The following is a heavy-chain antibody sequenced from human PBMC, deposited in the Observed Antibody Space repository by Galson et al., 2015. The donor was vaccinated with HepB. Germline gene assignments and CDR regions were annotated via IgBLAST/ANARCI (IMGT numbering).Heavy chain of an antibody. CDR2: ISGTGGST. J-gene: IGHJ6*02. CDR1: GFTFSSYA. V-gene: IGHV3-23*01. CDR3: AKGDFYHGMDV. Sequence: SLRLSCAASGFTFSSYAMNWVRQAPGKGLEWVSEISGTGGSTNYADSVKGRITISRDNSKNTVYLQMNSVRAEDTAVYYCAKGDFYHGMDVWGQGTTVTVSS. D-gene: IGHD2/OR15-2a*01.